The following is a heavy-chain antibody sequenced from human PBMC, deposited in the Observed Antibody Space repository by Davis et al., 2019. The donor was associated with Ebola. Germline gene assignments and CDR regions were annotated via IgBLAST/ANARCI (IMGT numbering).Heavy chain of an antibody. CDR2: IYYSGST. V-gene: IGHV4-59*12. D-gene: IGHD6-13*01. J-gene: IGHJ4*02. CDR3: ARRSYSSSLIDS. Sequence: MPGGSLRLSCTVPGGSISSYYWSWIRQPPGKGLEWIGYIYYSGSTNYNPSLKSRVTISVDTSKNQFSLKLSSVTAADTAVYYCARRSYSSSLIDSWGQGSLVTVSS. CDR1: GGSISSYY.